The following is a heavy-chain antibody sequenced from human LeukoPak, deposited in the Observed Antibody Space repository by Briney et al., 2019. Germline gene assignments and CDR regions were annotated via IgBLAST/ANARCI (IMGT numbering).Heavy chain of an antibody. J-gene: IGHJ4*02. D-gene: IGHD2-15*01. CDR2: ISRTGTYI. CDR1: GFTFSSYN. CDR3: ARVLETDCTGGSCYSGLDY. Sequence: GGSLRLSCAASGFTFSSYNMKWVRQAPGEGLEWVSSISRTGTYIYYADSVKGRFTVSRDNAQNSLYLQMNNLRVEDTAVYYCARVLETDCTGGSCYSGLDYWGQGTLVTVSS. V-gene: IGHV3-21*01.